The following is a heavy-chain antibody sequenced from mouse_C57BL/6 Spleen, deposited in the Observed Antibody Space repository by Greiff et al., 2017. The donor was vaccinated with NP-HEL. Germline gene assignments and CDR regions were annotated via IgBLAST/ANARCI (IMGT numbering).Heavy chain of an antibody. CDR3: ARGYDYDASLAWFAY. J-gene: IGHJ3*01. CDR2: IYPGSGST. Sequence: QVQLQQSGAELVKPGASVKMSCKASGYTFTSYWITWVKQRPGQGLEWIGDIYPGSGSTNYNEKFKSKATLTVDTSSSTAYMQLSSLTSEDSAVYYCARGYDYDASLAWFAYWGQGTLVTVSA. D-gene: IGHD2-4*01. CDR1: GYTFTSYW. V-gene: IGHV1-55*01.